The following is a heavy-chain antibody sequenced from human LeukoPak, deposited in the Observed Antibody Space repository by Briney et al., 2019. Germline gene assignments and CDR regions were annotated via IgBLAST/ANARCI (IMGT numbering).Heavy chain of an antibody. D-gene: IGHD1-26*01. CDR1: GGSISSGGYY. J-gene: IGHJ4*02. CDR3: ARLSSGSYHDY. V-gene: IGHV4-30-2*01. Sequence: PSETLSLTCTVSGGSISSGGYYWSWIRQPPGKGLEWIGYIYHSGSTYYNPSLKSRVTISVDKSKNQFSLKLSSVTAADTAVYYCARLSSGSYHDYWGQGTLVTVSS. CDR2: IYHSGST.